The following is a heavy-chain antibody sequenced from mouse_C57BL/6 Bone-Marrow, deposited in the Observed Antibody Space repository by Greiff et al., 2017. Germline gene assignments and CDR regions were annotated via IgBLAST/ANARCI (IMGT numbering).Heavy chain of an antibody. V-gene: IGHV1-62-2*01. CDR2: FYPGSGST. D-gene: IGHD2-4*01. J-gene: IGHJ4*01. CDR1: GYTFTEYT. Sequence: QVQLQQSGAELVKPGASVKLSCKASGYTFTEYTIHWVKQRPGQGLEWIGWFYPGSGSTKYNEKFKDKATLTADKSSSTVYMELSRLSSEDSAVYFCARDEERLRLGAYYYAIDYWGQGTSVTVSS. CDR3: ARDEERLRLGAYYYAIDY.